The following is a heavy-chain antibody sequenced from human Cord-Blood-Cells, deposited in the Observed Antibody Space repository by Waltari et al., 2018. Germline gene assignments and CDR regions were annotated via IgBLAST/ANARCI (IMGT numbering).Heavy chain of an antibody. V-gene: IGHV4-34*01. Sequence: QVQLQQWGAGLWKPSETLSLTCAVYGGSFSGYYWSWIRQPPGKGLEWIREITHSGSTNDNPSRKCPITLSVDTSKNQFALKLSAVTAADTAVYYCAREYSNYYYYYYMNVWGKGTTVTVSS. CDR1: GGSFSGYY. CDR3: AREYSNYYYYYYMNV. J-gene: IGHJ6*03. CDR2: ITHSGST. D-gene: IGHD4-4*01.